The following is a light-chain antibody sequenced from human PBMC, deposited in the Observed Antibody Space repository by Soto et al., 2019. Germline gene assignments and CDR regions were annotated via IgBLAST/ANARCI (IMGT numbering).Light chain of an antibody. CDR1: QSISDW. Sequence: DVQMTQSPSTLSASVGDRVTITCRASQSISDWLAWYQQKPGKAPRLLIYGASILESGVPSRFSGSVSVIEFTLTIGNVQPDDFATYYCHRYNGHFGQGTKLEIK. CDR3: HRYNGH. CDR2: GAS. V-gene: IGKV1-5*01. J-gene: IGKJ2*01.